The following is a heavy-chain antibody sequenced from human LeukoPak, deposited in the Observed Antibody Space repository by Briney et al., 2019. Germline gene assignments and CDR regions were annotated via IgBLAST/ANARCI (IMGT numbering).Heavy chain of an antibody. CDR3: VKTSGARFDY. J-gene: IGHJ4*02. D-gene: IGHD3-10*01. V-gene: IGHV6-1*01. CDR2: TYYRSQWYF. CDR1: GDSVSSNSAT. Sequence: SQTLLLTCAISGDSVSSNSATWNWIRQSPSRGLEWLGRTYYRSQWYFDYALSVKSRIILSPDTSKNQVSLQLDSVTPEDTAVYYCVKTSGARFDYWGQGTLVTVSS.